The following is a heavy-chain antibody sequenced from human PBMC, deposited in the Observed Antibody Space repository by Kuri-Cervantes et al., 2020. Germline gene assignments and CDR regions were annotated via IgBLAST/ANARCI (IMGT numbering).Heavy chain of an antibody. V-gene: IGHV3-30-3*01. J-gene: IGHJ4*02. D-gene: IGHD6-19*01. CDR2: ISYDGSNK. CDR3: ANNPRPPYSSAWYSVDY. Sequence: GGSLRLSCAASGFTFSSYGMHWVRQAPGKGLEWVAVISYDGSNKYYADSVKGRFTISRDNSKNTLYLQMNSLRAEDTAVYYCANNPRPPYSSAWYSVDYWGQGTLVTVSS. CDR1: GFTFSSYG.